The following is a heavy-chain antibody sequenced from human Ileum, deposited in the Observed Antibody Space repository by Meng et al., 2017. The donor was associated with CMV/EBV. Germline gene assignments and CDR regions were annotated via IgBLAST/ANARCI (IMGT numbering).Heavy chain of an antibody. Sequence: VQLVEFGGGLIQPGGSLRLSCAASDFTVSGKYMSWVRQAPGKGLEWVSLIYGSGSTYYADSVKGRFTISRDNAKNTLYLQMNSLRAEDTAVYHCASRPSGDYPYFDFWGQGTLVTVSS. CDR2: IYGSGST. J-gene: IGHJ4*02. CDR3: ASRPSGDYPYFDF. V-gene: IGHV3-53*01. D-gene: IGHD3-3*01. CDR1: DFTVSGKY.